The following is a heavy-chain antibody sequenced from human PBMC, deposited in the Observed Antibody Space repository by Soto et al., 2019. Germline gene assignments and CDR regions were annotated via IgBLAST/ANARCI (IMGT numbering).Heavy chain of an antibody. D-gene: IGHD2-8*01. J-gene: IGHJ6*02. CDR1: GYSFTDYH. V-gene: IGHV1-2*04. CDR2: INPKSGGT. CDR3: ARGDSTDCSNGVCSFFYNHGMDV. Sequence: ASVKISCKASGYSFTDYHIHWVRQAPGQGLEWLGRINPKSGGTSTAQKFQGWVTMTTDTSISTASMELTRLTSDDTAIYYCARGDSTDCSNGVCSFFYNHGMDVWGQGTTVP.